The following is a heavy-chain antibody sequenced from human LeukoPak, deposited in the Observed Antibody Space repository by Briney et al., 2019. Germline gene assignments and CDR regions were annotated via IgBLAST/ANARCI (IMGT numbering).Heavy chain of an antibody. J-gene: IGHJ3*01. Sequence: GESLKISCKVSGYSFTSYCIGWVRQMPGKGLEWMGIIYPGDSGPTYSPSFQGQVTISVDKSISTAYLQWSCLQASDTAMYYCGMSGDRVPLQDDVFDVWGQGTMVTVST. CDR2: IYPGDSGP. D-gene: IGHD1-26*01. V-gene: IGHV5-51*01. CDR3: GMSGDRVPLQDDVFDV. CDR1: GYSFTSYC.